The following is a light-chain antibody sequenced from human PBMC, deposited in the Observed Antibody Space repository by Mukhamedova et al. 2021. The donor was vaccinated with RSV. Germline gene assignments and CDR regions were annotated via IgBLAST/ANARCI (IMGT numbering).Light chain of an antibody. J-gene: IGKJ2*01. Sequence: GERATLSCRASQSINSTYLAWYQQKPGQAPRPLIYRASSRATGIPDRFSGSGSGTDFTLIINRLQPEDFAVYYCQQYGISYTFGQG. V-gene: IGKV3-20*01. CDR2: RAS. CDR1: QSINSTY. CDR3: QQYGISYT.